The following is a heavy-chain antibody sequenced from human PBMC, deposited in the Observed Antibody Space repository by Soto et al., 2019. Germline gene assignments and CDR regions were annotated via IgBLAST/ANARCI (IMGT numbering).Heavy chain of an antibody. V-gene: IGHV4-30-4*01. CDR1: GGSISSGDYY. CDR2: IYYSGST. J-gene: IGHJ5*02. Sequence: QVQLQESGPGLVKPSQTLSLTCTVSGGSISSGDYYWSWIRQPPGNGLEGIGYIYYSGSTYYNPSLKSRVTISVDTSKNQFSLKLRSVTAADTAVYYCARALERGYSNYENWFDPWGQGTLVTGSS. CDR3: ARALERGYSNYENWFDP. D-gene: IGHD4-4*01.